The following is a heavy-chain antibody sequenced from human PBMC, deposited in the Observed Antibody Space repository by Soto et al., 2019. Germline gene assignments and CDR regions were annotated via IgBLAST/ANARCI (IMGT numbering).Heavy chain of an antibody. V-gene: IGHV2-5*02. Sequence: QITLKESGPTLVKPTQTLTLTCTFSGFSLSTSGVGVGWIRQPPGKALEWLALIYWDDDKRYSPSLKSRLTITKDXXKXQXDLTMTNMDPVDTATYYCAHSPNGSMVRGVYNWFDPWGQGTLVTVSS. D-gene: IGHD3-10*01. J-gene: IGHJ5*02. CDR1: GFSLSTSGVG. CDR2: IYWDDDK. CDR3: AHSPNGSMVRGVYNWFDP.